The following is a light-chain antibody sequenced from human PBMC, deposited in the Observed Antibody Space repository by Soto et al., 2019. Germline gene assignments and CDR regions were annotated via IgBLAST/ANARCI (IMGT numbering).Light chain of an antibody. CDR3: QSYDSSLSGSV. CDR2: GNS. J-gene: IGLJ2*01. CDR1: SSNIGAGYD. Sequence: QSVLTQPPSVSGAPGQRVTISCTGSSSNIGAGYDVHWYQQLPGTAPKLLIYGNSNRPSGVPDRFSGSKSGTSASLAITGLQAEDEADYYCQSYDSSLSGSVFGGGTNFTVL. V-gene: IGLV1-40*01.